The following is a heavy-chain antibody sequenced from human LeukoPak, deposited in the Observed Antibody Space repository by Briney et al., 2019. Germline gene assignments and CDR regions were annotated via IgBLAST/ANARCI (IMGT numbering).Heavy chain of an antibody. J-gene: IGHJ4*02. CDR1: GGSFSGYY. CDR2: INHSGST. CDR3: AREATGPGFDY. V-gene: IGHV4-34*01. Sequence: SETLSLTCAVYGGSFSGYYWSWIRQPPGKGLEWIGEINHSGSTNYNPSLKSRVTISVDTSKNQFSLKLSSVTAADTAVYYCAREATGPGFDYWGQGTLVTVSS.